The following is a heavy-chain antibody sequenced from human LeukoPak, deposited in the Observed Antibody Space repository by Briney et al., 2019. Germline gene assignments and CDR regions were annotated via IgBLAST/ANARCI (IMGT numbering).Heavy chain of an antibody. CDR2: IYYSGST. J-gene: IGHJ6*03. V-gene: IGHV4-39*07. Sequence: SETLSLTCTVFGGSISSSSYYWGWIRQPPGKGLEWIGSIYYSGSTYYNPSLKSRVTISVDTSKNQFSLKLSSVTAADTAVYYCARDLRGYSYGLGYYYYYMDVWGKGTTVTVSS. CDR3: ARDLRGYSYGLGYYYYYMDV. CDR1: GGSISSSSYY. D-gene: IGHD5-18*01.